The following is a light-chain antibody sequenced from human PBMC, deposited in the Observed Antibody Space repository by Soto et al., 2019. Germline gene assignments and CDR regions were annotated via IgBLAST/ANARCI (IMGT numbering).Light chain of an antibody. CDR1: QSISSW. Sequence: DIQMTQSPSTLSASVEDRVTITCRASQSISSWLAWYQQKPGKAPKLLIYDASSLESGVPSRFSGSGSGTEFTLTISSLQPDDFATYFCHQYKSYVWTFGQGTKVEIK. J-gene: IGKJ1*01. CDR3: HQYKSYVWT. V-gene: IGKV1-5*01. CDR2: DAS.